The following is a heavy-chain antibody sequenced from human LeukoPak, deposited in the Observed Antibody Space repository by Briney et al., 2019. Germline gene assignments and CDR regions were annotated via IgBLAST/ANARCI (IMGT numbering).Heavy chain of an antibody. J-gene: IGHJ5*02. CDR2: IYHSGST. CDR1: GGSISSSNW. CDR3: ARAVTSSSSWYKWVNWFDP. Sequence: SGTLSLTCAVSGGSISSSNWWSWVRQPPGKGLEWIGEIYHSGSTNYNPSLKSRVTISVDKSKNQFSLKLSSVTAADTAVYYCARAVTSSSSWYKWVNWFDPWGQGTLVTVSS. D-gene: IGHD6-13*01. V-gene: IGHV4-4*02.